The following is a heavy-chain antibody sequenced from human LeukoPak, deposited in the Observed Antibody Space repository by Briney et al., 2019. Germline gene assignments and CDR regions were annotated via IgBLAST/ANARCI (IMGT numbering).Heavy chain of an antibody. Sequence: GGSLRLSCAASGFTFSSYAMHWVRQAPGKGLEWVAVISYDGSNKYYADSVKGRFTISRDNSKNTLYLQMNSLRADDTAVYYCARVDTVSGILVWGQGTLVTVSS. CDR1: GFTFSSYA. D-gene: IGHD5-18*01. V-gene: IGHV3-30*04. J-gene: IGHJ4*02. CDR2: ISYDGSNK. CDR3: ARVDTVSGILV.